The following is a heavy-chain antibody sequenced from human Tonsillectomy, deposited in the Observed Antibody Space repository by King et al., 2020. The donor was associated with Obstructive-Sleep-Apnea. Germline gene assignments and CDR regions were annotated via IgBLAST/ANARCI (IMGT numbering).Heavy chain of an antibody. Sequence: QLVQSGSELKKPGASVTISCRTSGYNFPTYSMNWVRQAPGQGLEWMGYINTNTGNPTYDQAFTGRFVFSLDTTVSTAYLQISSLKPEDTAVYYCATLYYFDSTDYLASFDYWGQGTLVTVSS. V-gene: IGHV7-4-1*02. CDR3: ATLYYFDSTDYLASFDY. J-gene: IGHJ4*02. CDR1: GYNFPTYS. CDR2: INTNTGNP. D-gene: IGHD3-22*01.